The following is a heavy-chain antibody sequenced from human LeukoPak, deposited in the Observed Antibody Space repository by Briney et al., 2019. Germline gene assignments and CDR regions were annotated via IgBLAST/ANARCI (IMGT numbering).Heavy chain of an antibody. CDR2: INPSGGST. D-gene: IGHD3-10*01. CDR1: GYTFTSYY. Sequence: ASVKVSCKASGYTFTSYYMHWVRQAPGQGLEWMGIINPSGGSTSYAQKSQGRVTMTRDTSTSTVYMELSSLRSEDTAVYYCARVHGSGSYLIVPYFDYWGQGTLVTVSS. J-gene: IGHJ4*02. V-gene: IGHV1-46*01. CDR3: ARVHGSGSYLIVPYFDY.